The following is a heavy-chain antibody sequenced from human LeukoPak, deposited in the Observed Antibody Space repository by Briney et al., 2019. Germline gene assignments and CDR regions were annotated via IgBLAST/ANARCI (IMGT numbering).Heavy chain of an antibody. CDR2: ISYDGSNK. J-gene: IGHJ4*02. D-gene: IGHD1-26*01. CDR1: GFTFSSYG. CDR3: ARGGGSYAGRLKYYFDY. V-gene: IGHV3-30*19. Sequence: GGSLRLSCAASGFTFSSYGMHWVRQAPGKGLEWVAVISYDGSNKYYADSVKGRFTISRDNSKNTLHLQMNSLRAEDTAVYYCARGGGSYAGRLKYYFDYWGQGTLVTVSS.